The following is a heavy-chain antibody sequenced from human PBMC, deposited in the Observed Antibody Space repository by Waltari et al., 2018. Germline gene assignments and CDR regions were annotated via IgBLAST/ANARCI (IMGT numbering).Heavy chain of an antibody. CDR1: GGSISSYY. J-gene: IGHJ3*02. V-gene: IGHV4-59*01. CDR3: ARDRHREMATISDAFDI. D-gene: IGHD5-12*01. Sequence: QVQLQESGPGLVKPSETLSLTCTVSGGSISSYYWSWIRQPPGKGLEWIGYIYYSGSTNCTPSLKSRVTISVDTSKNQFSLKLSSVTAADTAVYYCARDRHREMATISDAFDIWGQGTMVTVSS. CDR2: IYYSGST.